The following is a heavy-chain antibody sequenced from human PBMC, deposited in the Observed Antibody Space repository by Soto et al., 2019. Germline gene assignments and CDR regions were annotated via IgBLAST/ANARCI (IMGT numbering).Heavy chain of an antibody. J-gene: IGHJ6*02. V-gene: IGHV1-69*01. Sequence: QVQLVQSGAEVQKPGSSVKVSCKASGGTFSSYAISWVRQAPGQGLEWMGGIIPISDTTNYAQKFQGSVTITADESTSTAYMELSSLRSEATAVYYCARSQGSSTSLEIYYYYYYGMDVWGQGTTVTVSS. CDR3: ARSQGSSTSLEIYYYYYYGMDV. CDR2: IIPISDTT. CDR1: GGTFSSYA. D-gene: IGHD2-2*01.